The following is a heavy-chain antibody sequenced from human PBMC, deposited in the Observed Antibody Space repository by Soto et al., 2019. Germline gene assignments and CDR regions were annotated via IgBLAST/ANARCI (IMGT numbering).Heavy chain of an antibody. CDR3: AHKGPEDWPLDY. J-gene: IGHJ4*02. CDR2: IYWDDSK. CDR1: GFSLSTSGVG. Sequence: QITLKESDPTLVRPTQTLTLTCAFSGFSLSTSGVGVGWIRQPPGKALEWLAVIYWDDSKHYSPSRRSRLTITKDTSKNHVVLTMTNMDPMDTGTYYCAHKGPEDWPLDYWGQGTLVTVSS. D-gene: IGHD3-9*01. V-gene: IGHV2-5*02.